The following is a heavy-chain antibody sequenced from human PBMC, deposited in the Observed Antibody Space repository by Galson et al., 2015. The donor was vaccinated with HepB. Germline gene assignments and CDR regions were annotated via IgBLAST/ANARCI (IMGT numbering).Heavy chain of an antibody. J-gene: IGHJ4*02. CDR1: GFSLSTSGMC. CDR2: IDWDDDK. D-gene: IGHD5-24*01. Sequence: PALVKPTQTLTLTCTFSGFSLSTSGMCVSWIRQPPGKALEWLALIDWDDDKYYSTSLKTRLTISKDTSKNQVVLTMTNMDPVDTATYYCAHRRGGYNYDRYFDYWGQGTLVTVSS. CDR3: AHRRGGYNYDRYFDY. V-gene: IGHV2-70*12.